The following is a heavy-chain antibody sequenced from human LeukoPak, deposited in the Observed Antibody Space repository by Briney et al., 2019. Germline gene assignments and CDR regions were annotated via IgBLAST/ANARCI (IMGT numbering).Heavy chain of an antibody. V-gene: IGHV4-4*07. J-gene: IGHJ4*02. D-gene: IGHD3-22*01. CDR2: FYATGDT. Sequence: PSETLSLTCTVSGGSINNYYWNWIRQPAGKGLEWIGRFYATGDTNNNPSLKRRVTMSGDTSNNQFSLKLSSVTAADTAVYFCARDKAVDSDISGYYYNRGLDCWGQGTLVTVSS. CDR1: GGSINNYY. CDR3: ARDKAVDSDISGYYYNRGLDC.